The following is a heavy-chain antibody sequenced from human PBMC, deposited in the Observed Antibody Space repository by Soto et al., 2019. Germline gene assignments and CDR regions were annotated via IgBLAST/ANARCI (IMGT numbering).Heavy chain of an antibody. CDR2: ISWNSGNV. V-gene: IGHV3-9*01. CDR1: GFIFDNYA. D-gene: IGHD3-22*01. J-gene: IGHJ6*02. CDR3: AKDTGDSSGYYYYYYYGMDV. Sequence: PGGSLRLSCAASGFIFDNYAMHWVRQAPGKGLEWVSGISWNSGNVGYADSVKGRFTISRDNAENSLYLQMNSLRPEDTALYYCAKDTGDSSGYYYYYYYGMDVWGQGTTVTASS.